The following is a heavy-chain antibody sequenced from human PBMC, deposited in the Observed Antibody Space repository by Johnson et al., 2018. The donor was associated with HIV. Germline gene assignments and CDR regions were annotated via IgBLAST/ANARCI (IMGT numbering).Heavy chain of an antibody. J-gene: IGHJ3*02. D-gene: IGHD6-19*01. V-gene: IGHV3-30-3*01. CDR3: ARVQWLILDAFDI. Sequence: QVQLVESRGGGVQPGRSMRLSCAASGFIFSSYAMHWVRQAPGKGLEWVAVISYDGTHKYYADSVQGRFTISRDNSKNTLYLQMNSLRAEDTAVYYCARVQWLILDAFDIWGQGTMVTVSS. CDR2: ISYDGTHK. CDR1: GFIFSSYA.